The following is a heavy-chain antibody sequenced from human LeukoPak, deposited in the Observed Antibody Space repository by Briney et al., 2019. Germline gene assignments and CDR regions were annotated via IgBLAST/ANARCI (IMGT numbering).Heavy chain of an antibody. CDR1: GGTFSSYA. CDR2: IIPIFGTA. J-gene: IGHJ4*02. CDR3: ARILDDYGDYPGDY. V-gene: IGHV1-69*13. D-gene: IGHD4-17*01. Sequence: ASVKLSCKASGGTFSSYAISWVRQAPGQGLEWMGGIIPIFGTANYAQKFQGRVTITADESTSTAYMELSSLRSEDTAVYYCARILDDYGDYPGDYWGQGTLVTVSS.